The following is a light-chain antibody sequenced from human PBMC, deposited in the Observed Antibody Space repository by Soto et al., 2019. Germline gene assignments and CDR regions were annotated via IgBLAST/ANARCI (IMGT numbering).Light chain of an antibody. Sequence: IVLTQSPATLSVSPGERATLSCRASQSVSSNLAWHQQRPGQPPRLLIYEASTRVTGIPDRISGSGSGTDFSLTISSLEPEDSAVYYCQQNSNLQATFGQGTKVDIK. CDR3: QQNSNLQAT. J-gene: IGKJ1*01. CDR2: EAS. CDR1: QSVSSN. V-gene: IGKV3D-15*01.